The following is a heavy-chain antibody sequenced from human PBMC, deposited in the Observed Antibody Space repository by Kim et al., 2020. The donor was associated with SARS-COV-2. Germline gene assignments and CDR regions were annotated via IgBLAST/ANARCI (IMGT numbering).Heavy chain of an antibody. Sequence: YNPSLKSRVTISVDTSKNQFSLKLSSVTAADTAVYYCARQLSHPLDCVDYWGQGTLVTVSS. D-gene: IGHD2-21*02. J-gene: IGHJ4*02. CDR3: ARQLSHPLDCVDY. V-gene: IGHV4-39*01.